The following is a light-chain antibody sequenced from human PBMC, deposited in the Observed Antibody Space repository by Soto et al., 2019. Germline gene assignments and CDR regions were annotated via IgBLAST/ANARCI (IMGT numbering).Light chain of an antibody. CDR3: QQRSNWPPIT. CDR1: QSVSSY. Sequence: EIVLTQSPATLSLSPGGRATLSCRASQSVSSYLAWCQQKPGQAPRLLIYDASNRATGIPARFSGSGSGTDFTLTISSLEPEDFAVYYCQQRSNWPPITFGQGTRLEIK. V-gene: IGKV3-11*01. CDR2: DAS. J-gene: IGKJ5*01.